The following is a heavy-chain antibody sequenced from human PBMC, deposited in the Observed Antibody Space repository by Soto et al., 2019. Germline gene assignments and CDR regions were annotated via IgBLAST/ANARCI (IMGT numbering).Heavy chain of an antibody. CDR3: AKDSEAGWSGYPYYYGMDV. CDR2: ISGSGGST. D-gene: IGHD3-3*01. Sequence: XGSLRLSGAASGFTFSSYSRSWVRQAPGKGLEWVSAISGSGGSTYYADSVKGRFTISRDNSKNTLYLQMNSLRAEDTAVYYCAKDSEAGWSGYPYYYGMDVWGQGTTVTVSS. CDR1: GFTFSSYS. V-gene: IGHV3-23*01. J-gene: IGHJ6*02.